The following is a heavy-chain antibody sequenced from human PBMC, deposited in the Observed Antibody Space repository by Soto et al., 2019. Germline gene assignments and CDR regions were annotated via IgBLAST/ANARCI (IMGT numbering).Heavy chain of an antibody. Sequence: GGSLRLSCAASGFTFSSYWMSWVRQAPGKGLEWVANIKEDGSGKYYVDSLKGRFIISRDNAKNSLYLQMNSLRAEDTAVYYCAREHRRFDPWGQGTLVTVSS. CDR3: AREHRRFDP. V-gene: IGHV3-7*01. J-gene: IGHJ5*02. CDR2: IKEDGSGK. CDR1: GFTFSSYW.